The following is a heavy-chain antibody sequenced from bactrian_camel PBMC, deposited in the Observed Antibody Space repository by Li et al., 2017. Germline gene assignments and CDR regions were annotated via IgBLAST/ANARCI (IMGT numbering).Heavy chain of an antibody. CDR2: IDADGST. D-gene: IGHD6*01. CDR1: GYTYSSHC. V-gene: IGHV3S53*01. CDR3: AAECTVVAGTEDFGS. Sequence: QVQLVESGGGSVQAGGSLRLSCVPPGYTYSSHCMGWFRQAPGKEREGVAFIDADGSTTYKESVKGRFTISKDNAKNTLYLQMNSLKSEDTAMYYCAAECTVVAGTEDFGSWGQGTQVTVS. J-gene: IGHJ6*01.